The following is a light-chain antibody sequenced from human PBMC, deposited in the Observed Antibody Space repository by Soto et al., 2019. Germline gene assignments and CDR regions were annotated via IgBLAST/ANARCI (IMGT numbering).Light chain of an antibody. J-gene: IGLJ3*02. CDR3: AAWDDSLSGWV. V-gene: IGLV1-47*01. CDR1: SSNIGSNY. CDR2: NNN. Sequence: QSVVAQPPSVSGTPGQTIPISCSGSSSNIGSNYVYWYQQFPGTAPKLLLYNNNQRPSGVPDRVSGSKSGTSASLTISGLRSEDEADYYCAAWDDSLSGWVFGGGTKLTVL.